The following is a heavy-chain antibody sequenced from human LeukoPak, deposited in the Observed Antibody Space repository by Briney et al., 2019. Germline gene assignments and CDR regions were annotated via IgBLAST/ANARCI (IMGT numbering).Heavy chain of an antibody. D-gene: IGHD3-10*01. Sequence: SETLSLTCVVYGGSFSGYYWSWIRQPPGKGLEWIGEINHSGSTNYNPSLKSRVTISVDTSTNQFSLKLSSVTAADTAVYYCARTYYYGSGKNIDYWGQGTLVTVSS. J-gene: IGHJ4*02. CDR2: INHSGST. CDR1: GGSFSGYY. CDR3: ARTYYYGSGKNIDY. V-gene: IGHV4-34*01.